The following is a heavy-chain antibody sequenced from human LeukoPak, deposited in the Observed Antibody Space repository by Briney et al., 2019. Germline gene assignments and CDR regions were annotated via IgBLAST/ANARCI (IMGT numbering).Heavy chain of an antibody. D-gene: IGHD6-19*01. J-gene: IGHJ5*02. Sequence: GGSLRLSCAASGFTFSSYAMHWVRQAPGKGLEWVAVISYDGSNKYYADSVKGRFTISRDNSKNTLYLQMNSLRAEDTAVYYCATGGIAVAEGDWFDPWGQGTLVTVSS. V-gene: IGHV3-30-3*01. CDR1: GFTFSSYA. CDR3: ATGGIAVAEGDWFDP. CDR2: ISYDGSNK.